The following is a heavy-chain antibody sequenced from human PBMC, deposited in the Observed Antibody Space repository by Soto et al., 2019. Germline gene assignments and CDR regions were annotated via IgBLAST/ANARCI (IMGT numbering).Heavy chain of an antibody. Sequence: GGSLRLSCEASGYTLTSYWMHWFRHVSGKGQVWVSRINVDGSTTGYVDSVKGRFNISRDNAKNTLYLQMNSFRAEDTAVYYCVIDQYAYGLAVFNSWGQGTQVPVSA. V-gene: IGHV3-74*01. CDR1: GYTLTSYW. CDR3: VIDQYAYGLAVFNS. J-gene: IGHJ5*01. D-gene: IGHD3-16*01. CDR2: INVDGSTT.